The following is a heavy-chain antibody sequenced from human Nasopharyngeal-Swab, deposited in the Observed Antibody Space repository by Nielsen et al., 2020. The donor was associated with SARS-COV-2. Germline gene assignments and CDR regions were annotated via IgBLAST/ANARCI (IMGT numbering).Heavy chain of an antibody. CDR3: ARAHYDSSGYYLYFDY. CDR1: GFTFSSYD. V-gene: IGHV3-13*01. J-gene: IGHJ4*02. Sequence: GEALKISWAAAGFTFSSYDMHWVRQATGKGLEWVSAIGTAGDTYYPGSVKGRFTISRENAKNSLYLQMNSLRAGDTAVYYCARAHYDSSGYYLYFDYWGQGTLVTVSS. D-gene: IGHD3-22*01. CDR2: IGTAGDT.